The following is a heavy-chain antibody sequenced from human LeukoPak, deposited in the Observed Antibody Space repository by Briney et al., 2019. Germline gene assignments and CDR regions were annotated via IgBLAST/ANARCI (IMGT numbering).Heavy chain of an antibody. J-gene: IGHJ4*02. D-gene: IGHD3-10*01. Sequence: GGSLRLSCAASGFTFSSYGMHWVRQAPGKGLEWVAFIRYDGSNKYYADSVKGRFTISRDNSKNTLYLQMNSLRAEDTAVYYCAKDRGFGESVPYSFDYWGQGTLVTVSS. CDR2: IRYDGSNK. CDR3: AKDRGFGESVPYSFDY. V-gene: IGHV3-30*02. CDR1: GFTFSSYG.